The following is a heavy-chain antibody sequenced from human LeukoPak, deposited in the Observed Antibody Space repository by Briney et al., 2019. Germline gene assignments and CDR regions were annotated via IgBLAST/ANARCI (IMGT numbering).Heavy chain of an antibody. CDR1: GGSISSGGYY. V-gene: IGHV4-31*03. CDR2: IYYSGST. CDR3: AREASMGATLYDY. D-gene: IGHD1-26*01. J-gene: IGHJ4*02. Sequence: SETLSLTCTVSGGSISSGGYYWSWIRQHPGKGLEWIGYIYYSGSTYYNPSLKSRVTISVDTSKNQFSLKLSSVTAADTAVYYCAREASMGATLYDYWGQGTLVTVSS.